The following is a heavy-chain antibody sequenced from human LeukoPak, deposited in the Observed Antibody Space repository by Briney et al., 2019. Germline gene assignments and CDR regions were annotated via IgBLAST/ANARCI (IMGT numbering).Heavy chain of an antibody. CDR1: GYRFDNYG. CDR2: LSGYNGNA. Sequence: ASVKVSCKASGYRFDNYGITWVRQAPGQGLEWMGWLSGYNGNANYAQNFQGRVTMTTDTSTSTASMELRSLSSDDTAVYYCARGSVRFGELYDAFDIWGQETMVTVSS. D-gene: IGHD3-10*01. CDR3: ARGSVRFGELYDAFDI. J-gene: IGHJ3*02. V-gene: IGHV1-18*01.